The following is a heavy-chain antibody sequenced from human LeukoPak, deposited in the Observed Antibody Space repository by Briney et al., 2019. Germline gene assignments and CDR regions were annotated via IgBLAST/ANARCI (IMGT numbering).Heavy chain of an antibody. V-gene: IGHV3-30*18. CDR1: GFTFSSYG. D-gene: IGHD3-10*01. Sequence: GRSLRLSCAASGFTFSSYGMHWVRQAPGKGLEWVAVISYDGSNKYYADSVKGRFTISRDNSKNTLYLQMNSLRAEDTAVYYCAKVSDSGSGSSWGQGTLVTVSS. J-gene: IGHJ5*02. CDR2: ISYDGSNK. CDR3: AKVSDSGSGSS.